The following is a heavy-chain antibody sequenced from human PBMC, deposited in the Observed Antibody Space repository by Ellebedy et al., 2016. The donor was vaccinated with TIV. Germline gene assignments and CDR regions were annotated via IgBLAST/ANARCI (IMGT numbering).Heavy chain of an antibody. J-gene: IGHJ5*02. V-gene: IGHV1-3*01. Sequence: ASVKVSCKASGYTFTSYAMHWVRQAPGQRLGWMGWINAGNGNTKYSQKFQGSVTITRDTSASTAYMELSSLRSEDTAVYYCARAFLLVVAATDNWFDPWGQGTLVTVSS. CDR2: INAGNGNT. D-gene: IGHD2-15*01. CDR3: ARAFLLVVAATDNWFDP. CDR1: GYTFTSYA.